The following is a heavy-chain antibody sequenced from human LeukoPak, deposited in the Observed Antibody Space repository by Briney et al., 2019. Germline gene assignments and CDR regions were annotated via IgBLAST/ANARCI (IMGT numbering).Heavy chain of an antibody. CDR3: ARVLPYSSFFDY. Sequence: SETLSLTCTVSGGSISSYYWSWIRQPPGKGLEWIGYIYYSGSTNYNSSLKSRVTISVDTSKNQFSLKLSSVTAADTAVYYCARVLPYSSFFDYWGQGTLVTVSS. V-gene: IGHV4-59*01. CDR2: IYYSGST. J-gene: IGHJ4*02. CDR1: GGSISSYY. D-gene: IGHD6-6*01.